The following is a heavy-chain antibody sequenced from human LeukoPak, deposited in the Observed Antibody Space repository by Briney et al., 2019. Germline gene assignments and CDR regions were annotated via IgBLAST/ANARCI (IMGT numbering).Heavy chain of an antibody. Sequence: SETLSLTCTVSGGSISSYYWSWIRQPSGKGLEWIGYIYYSGSTNYNPSLKSRVTISVDTSKNQFSLKLSSVTAADTAVYYCARSPSRWFGELSLVYYFDYWGQGTLVTVSS. CDR2: IYYSGST. J-gene: IGHJ4*02. D-gene: IGHD3-10*01. CDR3: ARSPSRWFGELSLVYYFDY. V-gene: IGHV4-59*08. CDR1: GGSISSYY.